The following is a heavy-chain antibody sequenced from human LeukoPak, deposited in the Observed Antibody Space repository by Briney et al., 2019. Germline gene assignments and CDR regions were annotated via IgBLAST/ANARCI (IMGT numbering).Heavy chain of an antibody. D-gene: IGHD3-3*02. J-gene: IGHJ6*02. Sequence: ASVKVSCKASGYTFTSSAMHWVRQAPGQRLEWMGWINAGNGNTKYSQKFQGRVTITRDTSASTAYMELSSLRSEDTAVYYCATPSTDPLRVYYYYGMDVWGQGTTVTVSS. CDR2: INAGNGNT. CDR1: GYTFTSSA. CDR3: ATPSTDPLRVYYYYGMDV. V-gene: IGHV1-3*01.